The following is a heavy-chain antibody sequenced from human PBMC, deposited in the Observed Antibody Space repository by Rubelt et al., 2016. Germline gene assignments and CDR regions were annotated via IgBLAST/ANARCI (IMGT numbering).Heavy chain of an antibody. CDR2: IRRGGDT. D-gene: IGHD1-1*01. J-gene: IGHJ6*02. CDR1: GFTFSTYA. Sequence: EVQRLESGGGLVQPGGSLRLSCAASGFTFSTYAMSWVRQAPGKGLEWVSSIRRGGDTYYAESVKGRFTISRDNSKNTLYLQMNSLRAEDTAVYYCARGTPNPYYFYGMDVWGQGTTVTVSS. V-gene: IGHV3-23*01. CDR3: ARGTPNPYYFYGMDV.